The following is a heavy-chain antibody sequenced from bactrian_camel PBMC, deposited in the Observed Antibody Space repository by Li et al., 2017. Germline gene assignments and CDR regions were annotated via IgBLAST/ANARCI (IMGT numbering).Heavy chain of an antibody. J-gene: IGHJ4*01. Sequence: VQLVESGGGLVQPGGSLRLSCAASGFTFSTYVMAWLRQAPGKGLEWVSAANGGDGSTLYADSVRGRFTVFKDNAQNTLYLQMNSLKTEDTVVYYCTLGTVDHWGQGTQVTVS. D-gene: IGHD1*01. V-gene: IGHV3S40*01. CDR3: TLGTVDH. CDR2: ANGGDGST. CDR1: GFTFSTYV.